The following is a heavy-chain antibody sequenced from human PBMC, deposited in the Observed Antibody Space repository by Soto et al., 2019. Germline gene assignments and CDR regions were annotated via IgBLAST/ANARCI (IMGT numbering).Heavy chain of an antibody. CDR2: VSHDGIIQ. CDR3: AKEGTPYTSSHLDN. J-gene: IGHJ4*02. Sequence: QVQLVESGGGVVQSGMSLRLSCVASGFTFRTFGMQWVRQVPGKGLAWVAVVSHDGIIQHYADSVKGRFSISRDNFKNTVYLQMYRLRPDDTAVYYCAKEGTPYTSSHLDNWGQGTLVNVSS. V-gene: IGHV3-30*18. CDR1: GFTFRTFG. D-gene: IGHD6-19*01.